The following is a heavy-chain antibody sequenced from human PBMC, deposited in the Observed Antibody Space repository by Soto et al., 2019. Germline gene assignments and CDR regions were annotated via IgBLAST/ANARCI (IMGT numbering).Heavy chain of an antibody. CDR1: CGSIISSSYY. Sequence: PSETLSLTCTFSCGSIISSSYYWGWIRQPPGKGLEWIGSIYYSGSTYYNPSLKSRVTISVDTSKNQFSLKLSSVTAADTAVYYCARPNRIAVAGTRRNYYYGMDVWGQGTTVTVSS. CDR2: IYYSGST. V-gene: IGHV4-39*01. J-gene: IGHJ6*02. D-gene: IGHD6-19*01. CDR3: ARPNRIAVAGTRRNYYYGMDV.